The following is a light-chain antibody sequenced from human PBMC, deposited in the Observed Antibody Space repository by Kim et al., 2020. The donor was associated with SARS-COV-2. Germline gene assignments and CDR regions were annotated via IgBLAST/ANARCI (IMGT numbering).Light chain of an antibody. V-gene: IGKV1-5*03. CDR1: QNIEAW. CDR2: TAS. CDR3: QQYKTYPVT. J-gene: IGKJ4*01. Sequence: SSVGDRGTITCRASQNIEAWLAWYQQKPGKAPKLLIYTASTLESGVPSRFSGSGSGTEFTLTISSLQPDDFATYYCQQYKTYPVTFGGGTKVEIK.